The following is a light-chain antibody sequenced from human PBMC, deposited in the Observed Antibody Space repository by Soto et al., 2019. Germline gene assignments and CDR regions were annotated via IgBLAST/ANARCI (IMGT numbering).Light chain of an antibody. Sequence: QSALTQPPSASGSPGQSVTISCTGTSSDVGGYDYVSWYQQHPGKAPKLMLYEVTKRPSGVPDRFSGSKSGNTASLTVSGLPAEDGADYFRSSYAGRNNFGVFGGGTKLTVL. CDR3: SSYAGRNNFGV. CDR2: EVT. V-gene: IGLV2-8*01. CDR1: SSDVGGYDY. J-gene: IGLJ3*02.